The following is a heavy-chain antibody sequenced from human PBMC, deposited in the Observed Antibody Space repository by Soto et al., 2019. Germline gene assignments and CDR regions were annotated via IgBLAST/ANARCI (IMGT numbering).Heavy chain of an antibody. CDR2: ISSSSSYI. V-gene: IGHV3-21*01. J-gene: IGHJ4*02. Sequence: PGGSLRLSCAASGFTFSSYSMNWVRQAPGKGLGWVSSISSSSSYIYYADSVKGRFTISRDNAKNSLYLQMNSLRAEDTAVYYCARDRKEWLVVSGHYYFDYWGQGTLVTVSS. D-gene: IGHD6-19*01. CDR3: ARDRKEWLVVSGHYYFDY. CDR1: GFTFSSYS.